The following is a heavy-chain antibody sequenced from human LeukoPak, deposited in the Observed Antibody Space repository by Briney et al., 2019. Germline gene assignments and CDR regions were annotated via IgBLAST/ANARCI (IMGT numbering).Heavy chain of an antibody. CDR1: GFTFSTYA. CDR3: AKGGSVTAPDDAFGI. J-gene: IGHJ3*02. CDR2: ISGNGGGT. V-gene: IGHV3-23*01. Sequence: GGSLRLSCAASGFTFSTYAMIWVRQAPGKGLEWVSVISGNGGGTYFADSVKGRFTISRDNSKNTLYLQMNSLRAEDTAIYYCAKGGSVTAPDDAFGIWGQGTTVTVSS. D-gene: IGHD5/OR15-5a*01.